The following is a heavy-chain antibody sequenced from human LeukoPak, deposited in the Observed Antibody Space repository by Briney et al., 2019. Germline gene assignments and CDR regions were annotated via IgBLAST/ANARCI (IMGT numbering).Heavy chain of an antibody. J-gene: IGHJ4*02. Sequence: PGGSLRLSCAASGFAFSSYGMSWVRQAPGKGLEWVSAISGSGGSTYSADSVKGRFTISRDNSKNTLSLQMTSLRAEDTAVYYCAKESRPCGGDCYANFDYWGQGTLVTVSS. D-gene: IGHD2-21*02. CDR1: GFAFSSYG. CDR3: AKESRPCGGDCYANFDY. V-gene: IGHV3-23*01. CDR2: ISGSGGST.